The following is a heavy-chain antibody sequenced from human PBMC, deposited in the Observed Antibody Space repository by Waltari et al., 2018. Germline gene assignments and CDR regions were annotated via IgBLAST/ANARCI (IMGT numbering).Heavy chain of an antibody. Sequence: QVQLQESGPGLVKASETLSLTCTVSGDSINSGDYYWSWIRQPPGKGLGGIGNVYKTGSPSSRPALKSRLTMSADSSKNEFSLKLTSVTAADTAVYYCARVWVDLFWYFDLWGRGTLVTVST. CDR3: ARVWVDLFWYFDL. CDR1: GDSINSGDYY. J-gene: IGHJ2*01. V-gene: IGHV4-30-4*01. D-gene: IGHD3-16*01. CDR2: VYKTGSP.